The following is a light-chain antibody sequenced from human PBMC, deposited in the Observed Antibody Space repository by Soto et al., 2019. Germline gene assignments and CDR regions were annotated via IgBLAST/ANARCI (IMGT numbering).Light chain of an antibody. CDR2: DVS. J-gene: IGLJ2*01. Sequence: QSALTQPASVSGSPGQSITISCTGTSSDVGGYNYVSWYQQHPGKAPKVMIYDVSNRPSGVSNRFSGSKSGNTASLTISGLQAEDEADYYCSSYTSTSTLAFGGGTQLTVL. CDR3: SSYTSTSTLA. CDR1: SSDVGGYNY. V-gene: IGLV2-14*03.